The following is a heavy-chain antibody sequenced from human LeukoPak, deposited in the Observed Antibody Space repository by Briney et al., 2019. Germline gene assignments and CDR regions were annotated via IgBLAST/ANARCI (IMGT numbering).Heavy chain of an antibody. D-gene: IGHD6-13*01. Sequence: SETLSLTCTVSGGSISSYYWSWIRQPAGKGLEWIGRIYTSGSTNYNPSLKSRVTMSVDTSKNQFSLKLSSVTAADTAVYYCARQTVIAAAGTGGGYYHGMDVWGQGTTVTVSS. CDR2: IYTSGST. CDR3: ARQTVIAAAGTGGGYYHGMDV. CDR1: GGSISSYY. J-gene: IGHJ6*02. V-gene: IGHV4-4*07.